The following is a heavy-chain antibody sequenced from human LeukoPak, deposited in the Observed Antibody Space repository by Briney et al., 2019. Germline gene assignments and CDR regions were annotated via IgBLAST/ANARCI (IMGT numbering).Heavy chain of an antibody. CDR2: MNPNSGNT. V-gene: IGHV1-8*01. D-gene: IGHD3-10*01. CDR3: ARTVTMVRGVIPGY. CDR1: GHTFTSYD. J-gene: IGHJ4*02. Sequence: ASVKVSCKASGHTFTSYDINWVRRATGQGLEWMGWMNPNSGNTGYAQKFQGRVTMTRNTSISTAYMELSSLRSEDTAVYYCARTVTMVRGVIPGYWGQGTLVTVSS.